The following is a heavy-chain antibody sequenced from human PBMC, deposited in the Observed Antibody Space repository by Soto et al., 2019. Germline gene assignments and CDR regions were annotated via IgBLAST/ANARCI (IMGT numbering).Heavy chain of an antibody. CDR3: AIVRRYCTNGVCYRVNWFDP. Sequence: GASVKVSCKASGYTFTSYGISWVPQAPGQGLEWMGWISAYNGNTNYAQKLQGRVTMTTDTSTSTDYMELRSLRSDDTAVYYCAIVRRYCTNGVCYRVNWFDPWGQGTLVTVSS. CDR2: ISAYNGNT. J-gene: IGHJ5*02. D-gene: IGHD2-8*01. V-gene: IGHV1-18*01. CDR1: GYTFTSYG.